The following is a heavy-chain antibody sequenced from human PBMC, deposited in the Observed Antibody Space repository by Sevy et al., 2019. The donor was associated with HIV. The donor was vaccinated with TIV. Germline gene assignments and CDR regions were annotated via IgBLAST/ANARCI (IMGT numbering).Heavy chain of an antibody. Sequence: GASVKVSCKVSGYTLTELSMHWVRQAPGKGLEWMGGFDPEDGETIYAQKFQGRVTMTEDTSTDTAYMELSSLRSEDTAVYYCATGGNLDYYDSSPPAYWGQGTLVTVSS. D-gene: IGHD3-22*01. V-gene: IGHV1-24*01. J-gene: IGHJ4*02. CDR2: FDPEDGET. CDR3: ATGGNLDYYDSSPPAY. CDR1: GYTLTELS.